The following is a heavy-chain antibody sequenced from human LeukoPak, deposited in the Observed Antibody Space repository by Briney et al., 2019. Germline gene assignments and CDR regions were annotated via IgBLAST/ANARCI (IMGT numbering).Heavy chain of an antibody. CDR3: AKCGSSWYYFDY. D-gene: IGHD6-13*01. Sequence: GGSLRLSCATSGFTFDRYTIRWVRQAPGKGLEWVSAISGSGGSTYYVDSVKGRFTISRDNSKNTLYLQMNSLRAEDTAVYYCAKCGSSWYYFDYWGQGTLVTVSS. CDR1: GFTFDRYT. V-gene: IGHV3-23*01. CDR2: ISGSGGST. J-gene: IGHJ4*02.